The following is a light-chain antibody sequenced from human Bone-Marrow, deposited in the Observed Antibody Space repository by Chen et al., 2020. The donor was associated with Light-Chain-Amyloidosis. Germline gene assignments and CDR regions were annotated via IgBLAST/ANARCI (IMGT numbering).Light chain of an antibody. Sequence: SYVLTQPSSVSVAPGQTATIACGGNNIGSTSVHWYQQTPVQAPLLVVYDDSDRPSGIPERLSGSNSGNTATLTIRRVEAGDEADYYCQVWDRSSDRPVFGGGTKLTVL. CDR3: QVWDRSSDRPV. J-gene: IGLJ3*02. CDR1: NIGSTS. V-gene: IGLV3-21*02. CDR2: DDS.